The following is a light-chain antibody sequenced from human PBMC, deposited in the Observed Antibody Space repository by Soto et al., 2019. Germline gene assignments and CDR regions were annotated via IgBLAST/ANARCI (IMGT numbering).Light chain of an antibody. V-gene: IGKV3-15*01. CDR1: QSVSTN. CDR3: QQYNNWPLT. Sequence: EILMTQSPATLSVSPGERDTISCRASQSVSTNVAWFQQKPGQVPSLLIYGPSTRATGVPSKFSGSGSGTEFTLTISSLQSEDFAVYYCQQYNNWPLTFGGGTKVEI. CDR2: GPS. J-gene: IGKJ4*01.